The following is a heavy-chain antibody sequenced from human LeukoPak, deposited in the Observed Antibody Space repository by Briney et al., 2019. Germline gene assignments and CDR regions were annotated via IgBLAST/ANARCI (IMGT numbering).Heavy chain of an antibody. Sequence: GGSLRLSCAASGFTFSSYGMHWVRQAPGKGLEWVAVISYDGSNKYYADSVKGRFTISRDNSKNTLYLQMNSLRAEDTAVYYCAKDDYGDYPIYWGQGTLVTVSS. CDR3: AKDDYGDYPIY. D-gene: IGHD4-17*01. CDR2: ISYDGSNK. V-gene: IGHV3-30*18. CDR1: GFTFSSYG. J-gene: IGHJ4*02.